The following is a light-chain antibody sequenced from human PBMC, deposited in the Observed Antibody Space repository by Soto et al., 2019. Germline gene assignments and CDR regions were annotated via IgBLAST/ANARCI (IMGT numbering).Light chain of an antibody. CDR2: EGS. V-gene: IGLV2-23*01. CDR3: CSYAGSSTLDVV. J-gene: IGLJ2*01. Sequence: QSALTQPASVSGYPGQSITISCTGTSSDVGSYNLVSWYQQHPGKAPKLMIYEGSKRPSGVSNRFSGSKSGNTASLTISGLQAEDEADYYCCSYAGSSTLDVVFGGGTKLTVL. CDR1: SSDVGSYNL.